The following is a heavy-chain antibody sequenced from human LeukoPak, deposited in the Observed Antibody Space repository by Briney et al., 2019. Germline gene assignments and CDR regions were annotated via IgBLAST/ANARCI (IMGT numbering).Heavy chain of an antibody. Sequence: ASVKVSCKASGYTFTGYYIHWVRQAPGQGLEWMGWINPNSGGTNYAQKFQGRVTMTRDTSISTAYMELRSLRSDDTAVYYCARHRRHRVYYDSSGYYHDGFDIWGQGTMVTVSS. CDR3: ARHRRHRVYYDSSGYYHDGFDI. CDR2: INPNSGGT. D-gene: IGHD3-22*01. CDR1: GYTFTGYY. J-gene: IGHJ3*02. V-gene: IGHV1-2*02.